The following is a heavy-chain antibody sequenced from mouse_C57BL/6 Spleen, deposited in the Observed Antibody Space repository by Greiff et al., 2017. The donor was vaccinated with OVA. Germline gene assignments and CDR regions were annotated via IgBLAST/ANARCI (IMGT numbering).Heavy chain of an antibody. J-gene: IGHJ2*01. V-gene: IGHV1-9*01. D-gene: IGHD1-1*01. CDR1: GYTFTGYW. CDR3: ARSLFITTVVAYYFDY. CDR2: ILPGSGST. Sequence: VQLQQSGAELMKPGASVKLSCKATGYTFTGYWIEWVKQRPGHGLEWIGEILPGSGSTNYNEKFKGKATFTADTSSNTAYMQLSSLTTEDSAIYYCARSLFITTVVAYYFDYWGQGTTLTVSS.